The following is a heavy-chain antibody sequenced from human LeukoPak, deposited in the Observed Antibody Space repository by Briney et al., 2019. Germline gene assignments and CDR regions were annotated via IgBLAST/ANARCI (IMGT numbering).Heavy chain of an antibody. Sequence: PGGSLRLSCAASGFTFSSYSMNWVRQAPGKGPELVSSISSSSSYIYYADSVKGRFTISRDNANNSLYLQMNSLREEDTAVYYCAREGAQDAFDIWGQGTMVTVSS. CDR1: GFTFSSYS. V-gene: IGHV3-21*01. J-gene: IGHJ3*02. CDR2: ISSSSSYI. CDR3: AREGAQDAFDI. D-gene: IGHD1-26*01.